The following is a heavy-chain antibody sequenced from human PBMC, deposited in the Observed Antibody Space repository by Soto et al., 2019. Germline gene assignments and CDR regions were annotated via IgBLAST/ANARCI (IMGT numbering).Heavy chain of an antibody. Sequence: GGSLRLSCAASGFTFSSYWMHWVRQAPGKGLVWVSRINSDGSSTSYADSVKGRFTISRDNAKNTLYLQMNSLRAEDTAVYYCARDTLGYCSSTSCYEGYYGMDVWGQGTTVTVSS. D-gene: IGHD2-2*01. CDR1: GFTFSSYW. J-gene: IGHJ6*02. V-gene: IGHV3-74*01. CDR3: ARDTLGYCSSTSCYEGYYGMDV. CDR2: INSDGSST.